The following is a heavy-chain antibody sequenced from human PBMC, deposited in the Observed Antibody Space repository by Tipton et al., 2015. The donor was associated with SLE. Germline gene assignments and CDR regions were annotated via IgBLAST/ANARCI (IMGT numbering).Heavy chain of an antibody. CDR1: GDSITGYY. D-gene: IGHD2-2*01. CDR3: ARGRSSTPYSMDV. CDR2: MFYSGST. Sequence: TLSLTCTVSGDSITGYYWTWIRQPPGKGLEWLGYMFYSGSTNYNPSLKGRVDVSVDTSKNQVSLGLSSMTAADTAVYYCARGRSSTPYSMDVWGKGTTVIVSS. J-gene: IGHJ6*03. V-gene: IGHV4-59*01.